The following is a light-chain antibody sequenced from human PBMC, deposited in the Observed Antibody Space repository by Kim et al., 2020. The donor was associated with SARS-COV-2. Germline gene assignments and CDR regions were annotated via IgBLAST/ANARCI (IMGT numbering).Light chain of an antibody. CDR2: DVS. CDR1: SSDVGGYNY. CDR3: ISYTSRSTLVV. V-gene: IGLV2-14*03. Sequence: QSALTQPASVSGSPGQSITISCTGTSSDVGGYNYVCWYQQHPGKAHKLMIYDVSNRTSGVSNRFSGSKSGNTASLTIFGLQAEDEADYYCISYTSRSTLVVFGGGTQLTVL. J-gene: IGLJ2*01.